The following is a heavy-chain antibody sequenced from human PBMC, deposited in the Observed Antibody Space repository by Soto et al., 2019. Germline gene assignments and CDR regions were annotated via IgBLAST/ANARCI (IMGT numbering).Heavy chain of an antibody. CDR3: AKGKGGSLLHYYYGMDV. CDR1: GFTFSSYG. Sequence: QVQLVESGGGVVQPGRSLRLSCAASGFTFSSYGMHWVRQAPGKGLEWVAVISYDGSNKYYADSVKGRFTISRDNSKNTLYLQMNSLRAEDTAVYYCAKGKGGSLLHYYYGMDVWGQGTTVTVSS. V-gene: IGHV3-30*18. J-gene: IGHJ6*02. CDR2: ISYDGSNK. D-gene: IGHD1-26*01.